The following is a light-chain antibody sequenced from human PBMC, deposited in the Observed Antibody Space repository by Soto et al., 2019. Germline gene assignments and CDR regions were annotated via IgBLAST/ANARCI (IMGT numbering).Light chain of an antibody. CDR3: HQASSFPLT. CDR2: KAS. Sequence: DIQMTQSPSFVSASVGDRVTITCRAGQGISSWLSWYQQKPGTAPTLLVYKASTLQDGVPSRFSGSGSGTDFTLTINSLQPEDFGTYYCHQASSFPLTFGGGTKVEIK. J-gene: IGKJ4*01. CDR1: QGISSW. V-gene: IGKV1-12*01.